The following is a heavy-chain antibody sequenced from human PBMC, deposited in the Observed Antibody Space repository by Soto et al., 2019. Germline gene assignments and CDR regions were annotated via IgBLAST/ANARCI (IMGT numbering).Heavy chain of an antibody. J-gene: IGHJ4*02. V-gene: IGHV4-39*02. CDR3: AKDALGYCNSTSCLGPDY. D-gene: IGHD2-2*01. Sequence: PSETLSLTCTVSGGSIISSIFYWAWIRQPPGKGLEWIGSINDSGSTYYSGSTYYDPSLKSRVTISVDTSKNDLSLKLRSVTAADTAVYYCAKDALGYCNSTSCLGPDYWGQGTLVTVSS. CDR1: GGSIISSIFY. CDR2: INDSGSTYYSGST.